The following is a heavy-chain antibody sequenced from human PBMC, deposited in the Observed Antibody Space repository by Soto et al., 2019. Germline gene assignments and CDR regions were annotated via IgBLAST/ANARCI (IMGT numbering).Heavy chain of an antibody. CDR1: GFTFSDYY. J-gene: IGHJ4*02. V-gene: IGHV3-11*01. Sequence: QVQLVESGGGLVKPGGSLRLSCAASGFTFSDYYMTWIRQAPGKGLEWVSYISDTGNIIYYADSVKGRVTIFRDNDRNSLYLQMNSLRAEDTAIYYCVRCPRDSATQGDYWGQGTLVTVSS. D-gene: IGHD1-26*01. CDR3: VRCPRDSATQGDY. CDR2: ISDTGNII.